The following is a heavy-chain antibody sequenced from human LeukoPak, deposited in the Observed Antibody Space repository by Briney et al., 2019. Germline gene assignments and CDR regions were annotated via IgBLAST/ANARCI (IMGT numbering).Heavy chain of an antibody. CDR2: LGNDEKTI. V-gene: IGHV3-30*04. D-gene: IGHD2-15*01. CDR3: ARVGVVVVAATYYYYYMDV. J-gene: IGHJ6*03. CDR1: GFTFTGHS. Sequence: GGSLRLSCVASGFTFTGHSMHWVRQAPGKGLEWVAVLGNDEKTIFYADSVKGRFTVSRDNSKNTLYLQMNSLRAEDTAVYYCARVGVVVVAATYYYYYMDVWGKGTTVTVSS.